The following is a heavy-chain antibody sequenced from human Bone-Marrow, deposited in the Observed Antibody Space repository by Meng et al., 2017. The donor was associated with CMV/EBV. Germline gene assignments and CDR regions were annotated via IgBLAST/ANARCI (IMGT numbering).Heavy chain of an antibody. V-gene: IGHV3-49*03. J-gene: IGHJ4*02. CDR1: GFTFSDYY. CDR2: IRSKAYGGTT. D-gene: IGHD2-2*01. Sequence: GWSLRLSCAASGFTFSDYYMSWIRQAPGKGLEWVGFIRSKAYGGTTEYAASVKGRFTISRDDSKSIAYLQMNSLKTEDTAVYYCTRDLIVVPAGLPDYWGQGTLVTVSS. CDR3: TRDLIVVPAGLPDY.